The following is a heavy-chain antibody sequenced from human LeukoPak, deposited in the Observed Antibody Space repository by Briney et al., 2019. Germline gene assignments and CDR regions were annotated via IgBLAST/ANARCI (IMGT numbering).Heavy chain of an antibody. Sequence: SVKVSCKASGGTFSSYAISWVRQAPGQGLEWMGGIIPIFGTANYAQKLQGRVTITTDESTGTAYMELSSLRSEDTAVYYCARGPYYDILTGYYKGGTGFLLLDYWGQGTLVTVSS. J-gene: IGHJ4*02. CDR3: ARGPYYDILTGYYKGGTGFLLLDY. D-gene: IGHD3-9*01. CDR1: GGTFSSYA. V-gene: IGHV1-69*05. CDR2: IIPIFGTA.